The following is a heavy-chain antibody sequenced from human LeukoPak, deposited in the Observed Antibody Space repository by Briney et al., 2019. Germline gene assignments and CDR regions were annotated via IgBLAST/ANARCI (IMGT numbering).Heavy chain of an antibody. V-gene: IGHV3-23*01. CDR1: GYTFSSFA. J-gene: IGHJ4*02. D-gene: IGHD6-19*01. CDR3: AKRAVTGTGPYYYDY. Sequence: GGSLRLSCAASGYTFSSFAMSWVRQTPGKGLEWVSGISASGGGTYYADSVKGRFTISRDNPKNTLHLLVNSLRAEDTAVYYCAKRAVTGTGPYYYDYWGQGTLVTVSS. CDR2: ISASGGGT.